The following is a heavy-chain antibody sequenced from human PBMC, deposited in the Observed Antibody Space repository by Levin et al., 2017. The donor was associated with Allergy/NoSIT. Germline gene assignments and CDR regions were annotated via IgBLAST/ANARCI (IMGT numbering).Heavy chain of an antibody. V-gene: IGHV1-8*01. Sequence: GESLKISCKASGYTFTSYDINWVRQATGQGLEWMGWMNPNSGNTGYAQKFQGRVTMTRNTSISTAYMELSSLRSEDTAVYYCARGSVTIFGVVIMDYYGMDVWGQGTTVTVSS. CDR3: ARGSVTIFGVVIMDYYGMDV. D-gene: IGHD3-3*01. CDR1: GYTFTSYD. J-gene: IGHJ6*02. CDR2: MNPNSGNT.